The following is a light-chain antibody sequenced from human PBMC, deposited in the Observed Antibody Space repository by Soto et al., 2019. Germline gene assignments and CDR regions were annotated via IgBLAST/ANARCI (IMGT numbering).Light chain of an antibody. Sequence: EIVLTQSPGTLSLSPGERATLSCRASQSVSSSYLAWYQQKPGQAPRLLIYGASSRATGLPDRFSGSGSGTDFTLTIRILEPEDFAVYYCQQYGSSPLYTFGQGTKLEIK. CDR1: QSVSSSY. CDR3: QQYGSSPLYT. J-gene: IGKJ2*01. V-gene: IGKV3-20*01. CDR2: GAS.